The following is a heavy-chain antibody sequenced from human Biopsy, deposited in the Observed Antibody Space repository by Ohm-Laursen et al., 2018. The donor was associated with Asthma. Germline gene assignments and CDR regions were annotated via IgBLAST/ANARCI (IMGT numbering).Heavy chain of an antibody. Sequence: SQTLSLPCTVSGDSITSGGCCWHWIRQHPGKGLEWIGYIHHSGTRYFNPSLKSRVYFSRDTSNNQFSLRLSSVTAADTAMYYCARIPRRSGSYFVDYWGQGTLVTVSS. J-gene: IGHJ4*02. V-gene: IGHV4-31*03. D-gene: IGHD3-22*01. CDR3: ARIPRRSGSYFVDY. CDR2: IHHSGTR. CDR1: GDSITSGGCC.